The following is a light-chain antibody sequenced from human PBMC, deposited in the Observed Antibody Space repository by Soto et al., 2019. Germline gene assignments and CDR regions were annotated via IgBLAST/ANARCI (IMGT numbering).Light chain of an antibody. CDR3: AALDYSLMGL. CDR1: SSNIGSNT. J-gene: IGLJ3*02. V-gene: IGLV1-44*01. Sequence: QSVLTQPPSASGTPGQRVTISCSGTSSNIGSNTVNWYQHLPGTAPKLLIYSNNQRPSGVPDRFSGSKSGTSASLAISGLQSEDEADYYCAALDYSLMGLFGGGTKLTV. CDR2: SNN.